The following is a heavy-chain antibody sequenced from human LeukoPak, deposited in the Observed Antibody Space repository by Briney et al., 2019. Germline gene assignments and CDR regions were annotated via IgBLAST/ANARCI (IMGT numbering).Heavy chain of an antibody. V-gene: IGHV3-30*18. Sequence: HPGGSLRLSCAASGFTFSSYGMHWVRQAPGKGLEWVAVISYDGSNKYYAGSVKGRFTISRDNSKNTLYLQMNSLRAEDTAVYYCAKGPRYYDSSGYYYEGFDYWGQGTLVTVSS. CDR3: AKGPRYYDSSGYYYEGFDY. CDR1: GFTFSSYG. D-gene: IGHD3-22*01. J-gene: IGHJ4*02. CDR2: ISYDGSNK.